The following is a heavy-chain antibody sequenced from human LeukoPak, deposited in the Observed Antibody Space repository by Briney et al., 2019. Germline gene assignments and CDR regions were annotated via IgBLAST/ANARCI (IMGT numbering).Heavy chain of an antibody. CDR1: GFTFSSYA. Sequence: GGSLRLSCAASGFTFSSYAMSWVRQAPGKGLEWVSAISGSGGSTYYADSVKGRFTISRDNSKNTLYLQMNSLRAEDTAVYYCARGYSSSWYSSAFDIWGQGTMVTVSS. V-gene: IGHV3-23*01. D-gene: IGHD6-13*01. CDR3: ARGYSSSWYSSAFDI. CDR2: ISGSGGST. J-gene: IGHJ3*02.